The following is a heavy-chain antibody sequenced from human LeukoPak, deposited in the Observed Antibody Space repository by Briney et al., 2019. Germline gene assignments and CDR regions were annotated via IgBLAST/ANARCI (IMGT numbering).Heavy chain of an antibody. Sequence: SQTLSHTCAVSGRSISKGGFSWSWLPHPPGKGLEWIGYIYYSERTYYNPSLKSRVTISVDRSKNQFSLKLSSVPAADTAVDYCARSPYDSWSGYYYFDYWGQGTLVTVSS. D-gene: IGHD3-3*01. J-gene: IGHJ4*02. CDR3: ARSPYDSWSGYYYFDY. CDR1: GRSISKGGFS. V-gene: IGHV4-30-2*01. CDR2: IYYSERT.